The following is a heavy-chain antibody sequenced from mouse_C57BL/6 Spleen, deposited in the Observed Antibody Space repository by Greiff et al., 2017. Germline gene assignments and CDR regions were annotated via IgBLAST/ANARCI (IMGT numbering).Heavy chain of an antibody. CDR1: GYSFTDYN. Sequence: EVQLQQSGPELVKPGASVKISCKASGYSFTDYNMNWVKQSNGKSLEWIGVINPNYGPTSYNQKFQGKDTLTVDQSSSTAYMQLNRLTSEDSAVYYCARGIYYYGSSPYAMDYWGQGTSVTVSS. J-gene: IGHJ4*01. CDR2: INPNYGPT. D-gene: IGHD1-1*01. CDR3: ARGIYYYGSSPYAMDY. V-gene: IGHV1-39*01.